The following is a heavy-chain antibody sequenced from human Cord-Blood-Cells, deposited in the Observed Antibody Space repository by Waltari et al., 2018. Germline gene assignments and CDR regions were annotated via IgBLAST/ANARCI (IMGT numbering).Heavy chain of an antibody. CDR3: ATESRSTSFYRGDAFDI. J-gene: IGHJ3*02. CDR1: GYTFTDYY. CDR2: VDPEDGET. Sequence: EVQLVPSGAEVKKPGATVKISCKVSGYTFTDYYMHWVQQAPGKGLEWMGLVDPEDGETIYAEKFQGRVTITADTSTDTAYMELSSLRSEDTAVYYCATESRSTSFYRGDAFDIWGQGTMVTVSS. D-gene: IGHD2-2*02. V-gene: IGHV1-69-2*01.